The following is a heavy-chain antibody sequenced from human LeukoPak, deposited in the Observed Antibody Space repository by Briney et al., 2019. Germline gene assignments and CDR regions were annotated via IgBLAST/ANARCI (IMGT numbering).Heavy chain of an antibody. J-gene: IGHJ4*02. CDR1: GFTFSSYA. CDR2: ISGSGGST. V-gene: IGHV3-23*01. CDR3: AKPDGIAATEI. Sequence: PGGSLRPSCAASGFTFSSYAMSWVRQAPGKGLEWVSAISGSGGSTYYADSMKGRFTISRDNSKNTLFLQMNSLRAEDTAIYYCAKPDGIAATEIWGQGTLVTVSS. D-gene: IGHD6-6*01.